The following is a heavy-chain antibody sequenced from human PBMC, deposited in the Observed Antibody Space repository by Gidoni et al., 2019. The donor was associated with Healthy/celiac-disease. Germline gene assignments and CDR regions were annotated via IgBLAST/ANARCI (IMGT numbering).Heavy chain of an antibody. CDR2: IWYDGSNK. CDR3: ARVNVDIVATRWDYYYGMDV. J-gene: IGHJ6*02. V-gene: IGHV3-33*01. Sequence: QVQLVESGGGVVQSGRSLRLSCAASGFTFSSYGMPWVRQAPGKGLEWVAVIWYDGSNKYYADSVKGRFTIARDKSKNTLYLQMNSLRAEDTAVYYCARVNVDIVATRWDYYYGMDVWGQGTTVTVSS. D-gene: IGHD5-12*01. CDR1: GFTFSSYG.